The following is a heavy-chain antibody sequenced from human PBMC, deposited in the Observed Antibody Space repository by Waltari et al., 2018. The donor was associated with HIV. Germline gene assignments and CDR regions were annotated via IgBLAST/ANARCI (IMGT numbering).Heavy chain of an antibody. V-gene: IGHV3-9*01. CDR2: ISWNSGSI. D-gene: IGHD3-10*01. CDR3: AKDIQPGLWSYFDY. CDR1: GFTFEDYA. J-gene: IGHJ4*02. Sequence: EVQLVESGGVMLQPGRSMRIYCAATGFTFEDYAMQWVRKHTGKGLEWVSGISWNSGSIGYSDSVKGRFTISRDNAKNSLYLQMNSLRAEDTAVYYCAKDIQPGLWSYFDYWGQGTLVTVSS.